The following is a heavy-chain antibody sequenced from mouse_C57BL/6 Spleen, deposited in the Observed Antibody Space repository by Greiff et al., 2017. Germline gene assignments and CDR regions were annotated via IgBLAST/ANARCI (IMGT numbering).Heavy chain of an antibody. V-gene: IGHV1-55*01. CDR2: IYPGSGST. J-gene: IGHJ1*03. D-gene: IGHD2-5*01. CDR1: GYTFTSYW. CDR3: ASSYYSNYDWYFDV. Sequence: QVQLQQPGAELVKPGASVKLSCKASGYTFTSYWMHWVKQRPGQGLEWIGDIYPGSGSTNYNEKFKSKATLTVDTSSSTAYMQLSSLTSEDSAVYYCASSYYSNYDWYFDVWGTGTTVTVSS.